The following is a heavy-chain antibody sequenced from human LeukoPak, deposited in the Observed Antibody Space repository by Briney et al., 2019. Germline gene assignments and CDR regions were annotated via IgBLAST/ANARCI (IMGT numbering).Heavy chain of an antibody. V-gene: IGHV3-7*01. D-gene: IGHD3-3*01. CDR3: ASLLITIFGVVTQPFDY. Sequence: PGGSLRLSCAASGFTFSSYWMSWVRQAPGKGLEWVANIKQDGSEKYYVDSVKGRFAISRDNAKNSLYLQMNSLRAEDTAVYYCASLLITIFGVVTQPFDYWGQGTLVTVSS. CDR2: IKQDGSEK. J-gene: IGHJ4*02. CDR1: GFTFSSYW.